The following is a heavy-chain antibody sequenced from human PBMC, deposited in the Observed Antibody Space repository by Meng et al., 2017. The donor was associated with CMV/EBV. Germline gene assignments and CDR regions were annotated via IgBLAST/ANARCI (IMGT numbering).Heavy chain of an antibody. CDR3: ARDYITMVRGVIIYYYYYGMDV. CDR1: GFTFSSYG. Sequence: GESLKISCAASGFTFSSYGMHWVRQAPGKGLEWVAVIWYDGSNKYYADSVKGRFTISRDNSKNTLYLQMNSLRAEDTAVYYCARDYITMVRGVIIYYYYYGMDVWGQGTTVTVSS. V-gene: IGHV3-30*19. D-gene: IGHD3-10*01. CDR2: IWYDGSNK. J-gene: IGHJ6*02.